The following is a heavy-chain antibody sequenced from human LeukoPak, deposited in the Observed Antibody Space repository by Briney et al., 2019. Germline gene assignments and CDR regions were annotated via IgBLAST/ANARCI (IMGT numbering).Heavy chain of an antibody. CDR3: ARGGAITMVRGVIHNWFDP. Sequence: SENLSLTCAVYGGSFSGYYWSWIRQPPGKGLEWIGEINHSGSTNYNPSLKSRVTISVDTSKNQFSLKLSSVTAADTAVYYCARGGAITMVRGVIHNWFDPWGRGTLVTVSS. V-gene: IGHV4-34*01. J-gene: IGHJ5*02. CDR1: GGSFSGYY. CDR2: INHSGST. D-gene: IGHD3-10*01.